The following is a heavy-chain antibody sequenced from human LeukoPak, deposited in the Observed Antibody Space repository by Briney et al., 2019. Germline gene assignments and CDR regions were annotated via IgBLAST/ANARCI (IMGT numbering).Heavy chain of an antibody. V-gene: IGHV3-30*18. CDR3: AKDGNEEGPFDY. Sequence: GGSLRLSCAASGFTFSSYGMHWVRQAPGKGLEWVAVISYDGSNKYYADSVKGRFTISRDNSKNTLYLQMNTLRAEDTAVYYCAKDGNEEGPFDYWGQGTLVTVSS. CDR1: GFTFSSYG. J-gene: IGHJ4*02. D-gene: IGHD1-1*01. CDR2: ISYDGSNK.